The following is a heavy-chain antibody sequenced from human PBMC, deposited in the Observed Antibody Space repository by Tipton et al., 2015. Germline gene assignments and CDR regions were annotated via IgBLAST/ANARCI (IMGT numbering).Heavy chain of an antibody. Sequence: TLSLTCTVSGGFISSSYYWGWIRQTPGKGLEWIGSLYFSGTTYYNPSLKSRVTISIDRFKNQFSLKLSSVTAADTAVYYCASPSLPHDRGDYYFQSWGQGSLVAVSS. CDR2: LYFSGTT. CDR3: ASPSLPHDRGDYYFQS. CDR1: GGFISSSYY. J-gene: IGHJ4*02. V-gene: IGHV4-39*01. D-gene: IGHD2-21*02.